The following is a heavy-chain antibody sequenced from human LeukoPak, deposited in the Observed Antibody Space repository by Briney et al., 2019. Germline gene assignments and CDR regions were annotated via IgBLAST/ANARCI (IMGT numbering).Heavy chain of an antibody. CDR2: INPNSGGT. V-gene: IGHV1-2*02. CDR3: ARGGAGFRTDIFDY. J-gene: IGHJ4*02. Sequence: ASVKVSCKASGYTFTSYGISWVRQAPGQGLEWMGWINPNSGGTNYAQKFQGRVTMTRDTSISTAYMELSRLRSDDTAVYYCARGGAGFRTDIFDYWGQGTLVTVSS. CDR1: GYTFTSYG. D-gene: IGHD3-9*01.